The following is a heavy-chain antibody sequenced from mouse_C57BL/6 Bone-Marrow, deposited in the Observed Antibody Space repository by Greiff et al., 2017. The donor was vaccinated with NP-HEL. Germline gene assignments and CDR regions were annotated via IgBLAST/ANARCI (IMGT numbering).Heavy chain of an antibody. D-gene: IGHD1-1*01. J-gene: IGHJ4*01. CDR2: IWSDGSP. V-gene: IGHV2-6-1*01. Sequence: QVQLKESGPGLVAPSQSLSITCTVSGFSLTSYGVHWVRQPPGKGLAWLVVIWSDGSPTYNSALKSRLSISKDNSKSQVFLKMNSLQTDDTAMYYCARQYDGTDAMDYWGQGTSVTVSS. CDR1: GFSLTSYG. CDR3: ARQYDGTDAMDY.